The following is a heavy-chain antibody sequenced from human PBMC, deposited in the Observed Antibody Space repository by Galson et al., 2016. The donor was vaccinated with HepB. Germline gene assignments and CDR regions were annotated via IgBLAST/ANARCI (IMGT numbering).Heavy chain of an antibody. CDR3: AKLPSRYYGSGAGYGMEI. D-gene: IGHD3-10*01. CDR1: GFTFSNYA. V-gene: IGHV3-23*01. Sequence: SLRLSCAASGFTFSNYAMTWVRQAPGKGLQWVSGISGSINATYYADSVKGRFIISRDDSKNTLYLQMHSLRAEDTALYYCAKLPSRYYGSGAGYGMEIWGQGTTVTVSS. J-gene: IGHJ6*02. CDR2: ISGSINAT.